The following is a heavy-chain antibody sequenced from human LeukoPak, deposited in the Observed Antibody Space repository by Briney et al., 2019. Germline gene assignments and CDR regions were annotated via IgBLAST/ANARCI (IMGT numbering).Heavy chain of an antibody. CDR2: ISGSGGST. CDR1: GFTFSSYA. CDR3: AKGSGGGYYDSSGYYDY. D-gene: IGHD3-22*01. V-gene: IGHV3-23*01. Sequence: WGSLRLSCAASGFTFSSYAMSWVRRAPGKGLEWVSAISGSGGSTYYADSVKGRFTISRDNSKNTLYLQMNSLRAEDTAVYYCAKGSGGGYYDSSGYYDYWGQGTLVTVSS. J-gene: IGHJ4*02.